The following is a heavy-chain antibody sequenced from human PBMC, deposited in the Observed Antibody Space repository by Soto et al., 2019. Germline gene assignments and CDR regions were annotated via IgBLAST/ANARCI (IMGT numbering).Heavy chain of an antibody. CDR2: ITSSSSYI. J-gene: IGHJ4*02. CDR1: GFTFSLYS. V-gene: IGHV3-21*01. CDR3: VRARSTDSRPDY. D-gene: IGHD3-22*01. Sequence: GGSLRLSCAASGFTFSLYSMIWVRQAPGKGLEWVASITSSSSYIYYEDSLKGRFTISRDNAKNSLFLQLDSLRAEDTAVYFCVRARSTDSRPDYWGQGTLVTVSS.